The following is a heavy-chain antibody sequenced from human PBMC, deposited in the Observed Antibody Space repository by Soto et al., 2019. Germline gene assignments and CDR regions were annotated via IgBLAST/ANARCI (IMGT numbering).Heavy chain of an antibody. CDR2: ISGSGATT. CDR3: VRRWSRDDHDY. D-gene: IGHD2-15*01. CDR1: GFTYSSYS. J-gene: IGHJ4*02. Sequence: EVQLVESGGGLVQPGGSLRLSCSASGFTYSSYSMHWVRQAPGKGLQYVSAISGSGATTYYADSVKGRFTISRDNSKNTLYLQMSSLKPEDTAVYYCVRRWSRDDHDYWGQGTLVTVSS. V-gene: IGHV3-64D*08.